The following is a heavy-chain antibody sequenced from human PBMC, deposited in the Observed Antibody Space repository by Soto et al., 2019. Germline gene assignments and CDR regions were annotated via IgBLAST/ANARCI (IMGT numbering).Heavy chain of an antibody. CDR1: GGSISSGDYY. V-gene: IGHV4-39*07. D-gene: IGHD3-3*01. CDR2: INHSGST. Sequence: PSETLSLTCTVSGGSISSGDYYWSWIRQPPGKGLEWIGEINHSGSTNYNPSLKSRVTISVDTSKNQFSLKLSSVTAADTAVYYCARGKYYDFWSGYQNWFDPWGQGTLVTVSS. CDR3: ARGKYYDFWSGYQNWFDP. J-gene: IGHJ5*02.